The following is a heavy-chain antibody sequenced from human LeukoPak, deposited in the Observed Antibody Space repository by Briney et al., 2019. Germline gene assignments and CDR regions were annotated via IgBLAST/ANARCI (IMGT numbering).Heavy chain of an antibody. J-gene: IGHJ4*02. V-gene: IGHV4-61*01. D-gene: IGHD5-12*01. Sequence: SETLSLTCTVSGGSVSGGSYYWSWIRQPPGKGLEWIGYIYYSGSTNYNPSLKSRVTISVDTSKNQFSLKLSSVTAADTAVYYCASSGYDLSGFDYWGQGTLVTVSS. CDR3: ASSGYDLSGFDY. CDR2: IYYSGST. CDR1: GGSVSGGSYY.